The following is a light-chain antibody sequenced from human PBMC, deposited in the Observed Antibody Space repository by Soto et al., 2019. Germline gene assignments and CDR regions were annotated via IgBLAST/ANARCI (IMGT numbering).Light chain of an antibody. V-gene: IGLV2-11*01. CDR3: CSYAGSPRYV. CDR1: SSDVGGYNY. Sequence: QSVLTQPRSVSGSPGQSVTISCTGTSSDVGGYNYVSWYQQHPGKAPKVMIYDVSERPSGVPDRFSDSKSGNTASLTISGLQAEDEADYYCCSYAGSPRYVLGTGTKLTVL. CDR2: DVS. J-gene: IGLJ1*01.